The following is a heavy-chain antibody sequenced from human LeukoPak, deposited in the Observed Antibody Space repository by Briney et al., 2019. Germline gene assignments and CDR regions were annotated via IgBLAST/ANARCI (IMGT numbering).Heavy chain of an antibody. J-gene: IGHJ4*02. Sequence: PGGSLRLSCAASGFTFSGSAMHWVRQASGKGLEWVGRIRSKANSYATAYAASVKGRITISRDDSKNTAYLQMNSLKTADTAVYYCIETYGDYDYFDYWGQGTLVTVSS. V-gene: IGHV3-73*01. CDR3: IETYGDYDYFDY. CDR1: GFTFSGSA. CDR2: IRSKANSYAT. D-gene: IGHD4-17*01.